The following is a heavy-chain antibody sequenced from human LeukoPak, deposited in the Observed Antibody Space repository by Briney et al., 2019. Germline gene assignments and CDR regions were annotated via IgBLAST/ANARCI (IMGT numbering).Heavy chain of an antibody. Sequence: SETLSLTCTVSGGSISTYYWSWIRQPPGKGLEWIGYIYYTGGTNYNPSLKSRVTISVDASKNQFSLKLSSVTAADTAVYYCARDRRTGGSCAAFDIWGQGTVVTVSS. CDR2: IYYTGGT. CDR1: GGSISTYY. J-gene: IGHJ3*02. V-gene: IGHV4-59*01. D-gene: IGHD2-15*01. CDR3: ARDRRTGGSCAAFDI.